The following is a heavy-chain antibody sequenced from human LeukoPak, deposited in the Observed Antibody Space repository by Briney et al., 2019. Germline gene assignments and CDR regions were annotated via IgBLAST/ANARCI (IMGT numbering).Heavy chain of an antibody. CDR3: ARQTFERGTIFFTSGPYYYYYMDV. Sequence: SETLSLTCTVSGGSISSSSYYWGWIRQPPGKGLEWIGSIYYSGSTYYNPSLKSRVTISVDTSKNQFSLKLSSVTAADTAVYYCARQTFERGTIFFTSGPYYYYYMDVWGKGTTVTISS. D-gene: IGHD3-9*01. V-gene: IGHV4-39*07. J-gene: IGHJ6*03. CDR1: GGSISSSSYY. CDR2: IYYSGST.